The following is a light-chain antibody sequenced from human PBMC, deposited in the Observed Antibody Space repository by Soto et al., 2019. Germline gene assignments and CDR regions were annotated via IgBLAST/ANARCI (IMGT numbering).Light chain of an antibody. CDR2: GSS. Sequence: EVVLTQSPVTLSLSPGERATLSCRASQTVDSTYLAWYQHNPGQAPRLLIYGSSIRATGVPDRFSGSGYHTDFTLTISRLEPEDSAVYYCQQYGISPMFTFGPGTKVHIK. CDR3: QQYGISPMFT. J-gene: IGKJ3*01. V-gene: IGKV3-20*01. CDR1: QTVDSTY.